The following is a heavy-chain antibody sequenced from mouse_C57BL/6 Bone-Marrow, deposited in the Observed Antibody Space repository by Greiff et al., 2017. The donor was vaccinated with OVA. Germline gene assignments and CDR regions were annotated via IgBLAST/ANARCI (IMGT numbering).Heavy chain of an antibody. Sequence: VHLVESGPGLVQPSQSLSITCTVSGFSLTSCGVHWVRQSPGKGLEWLGVIWRGGSTDYNAAFMSRLSITKDNSKSQVFYKMNSLQADDTAIYYCAKKGSYYSNYYALDYWGQGTSVTVSS. D-gene: IGHD2-5*01. V-gene: IGHV2-5*01. CDR3: AKKGSYYSNYYALDY. CDR2: IWRGGST. J-gene: IGHJ4*01. CDR1: GFSLTSCG.